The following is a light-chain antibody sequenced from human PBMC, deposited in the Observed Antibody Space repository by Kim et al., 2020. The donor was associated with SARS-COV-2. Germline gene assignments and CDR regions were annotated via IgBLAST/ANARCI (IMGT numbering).Light chain of an antibody. Sequence: ASVGDRVTISCRTSQTINTYLNWYQQKPGKAPKLLIYAASTLQSGVPSRFSGSGSGTDFSLIISSLQPEDFATYYCQQTYNTPWTFGQGTKVEIK. CDR2: AAS. J-gene: IGKJ1*01. CDR1: QTINTY. V-gene: IGKV1-39*01. CDR3: QQTYNTPWT.